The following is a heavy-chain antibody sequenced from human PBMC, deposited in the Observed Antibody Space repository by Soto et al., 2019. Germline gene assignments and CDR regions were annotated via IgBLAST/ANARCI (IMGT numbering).Heavy chain of an antibody. D-gene: IGHD3-22*01. CDR3: ARGGYYESSGYYDNGMDV. J-gene: IGHJ6*02. CDR2: IYYSGST. V-gene: IGHV4-31*03. Sequence: QVQLQESGPGLVKPSQTLSLTCTVSGGSISSGGYYWSWIRQHPGKGLEWIGYIYYSGSTYYNPSLKSGATISVDTAKTQFSLKLSSVTAADTAVYYCARGGYYESSGYYDNGMDVWGQGTTVTVSS. CDR1: GGSISSGGYY.